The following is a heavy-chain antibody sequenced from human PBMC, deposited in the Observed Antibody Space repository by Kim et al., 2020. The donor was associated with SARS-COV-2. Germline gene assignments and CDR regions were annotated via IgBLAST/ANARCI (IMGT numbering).Heavy chain of an antibody. Sequence: GGSLRLSCAASEFTFSTYAMNWVRQAPGKGLEWVSVISFTGGTTYYADSVKGRFTISRDNSKSTLYLQMNSLGTEDTAVYYCTKEVRAYCGGDCAFDLWGQGTMVTVSS. V-gene: IGHV3-23*01. CDR2: ISFTGGTT. D-gene: IGHD2-21*02. CDR3: TKEVRAYCGGDCAFDL. CDR1: EFTFSTYA. J-gene: IGHJ3*01.